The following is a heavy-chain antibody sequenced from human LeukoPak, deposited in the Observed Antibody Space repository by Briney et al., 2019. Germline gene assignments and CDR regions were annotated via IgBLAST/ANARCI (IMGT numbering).Heavy chain of an antibody. V-gene: IGHV4-34*12. J-gene: IGHJ5*02. Sequence: SETLSLTCAVYGGSFSGSYWSWIRQPPGKGLEWIGEIIHGARTNYNPSLKSRVTISVETSKNQFSLKLTSVPAADTAVFYCARESGYYDVLTGYYNQNWFDPWGQGTLVTVSS. D-gene: IGHD3-9*01. CDR3: ARESGYYDVLTGYYNQNWFDP. CDR2: IIHGART. CDR1: GGSFSGSY.